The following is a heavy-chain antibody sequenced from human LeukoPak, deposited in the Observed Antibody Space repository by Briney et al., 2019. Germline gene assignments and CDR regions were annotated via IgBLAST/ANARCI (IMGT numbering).Heavy chain of an antibody. Sequence: GGSLRLSCAASGLTFSSYAMMWLRLAPGKGLEWVSAIIGYGGWALYADSVKGRFTISRDNSKNTLYLQMHSLRAEDTAVYYCAKASPYSSSWYVDYFDYWGQGTLVTVSS. CDR1: GLTFSSYA. D-gene: IGHD6-13*01. J-gene: IGHJ4*02. V-gene: IGHV3-23*01. CDR3: AKASPYSSSWYVDYFDY. CDR2: IIGYGGWA.